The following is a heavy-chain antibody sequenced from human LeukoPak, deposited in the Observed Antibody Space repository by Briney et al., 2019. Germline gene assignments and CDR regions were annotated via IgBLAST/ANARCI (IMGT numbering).Heavy chain of an antibody. D-gene: IGHD6-13*01. V-gene: IGHV6-1*01. Sequence: SQTLSLTCAISGDSVSSNSAAWNWIRRSPSRGLEWLGRTYYRSKWYNDYAVSVKSRITINPDTSKNQFSLQLNSVTPEDTAVYYCARAAAHTSNWFDPWGQGTLVTVSS. CDR1: GDSVSSNSAA. CDR2: TYYRSKWYN. J-gene: IGHJ5*02. CDR3: ARAAAHTSNWFDP.